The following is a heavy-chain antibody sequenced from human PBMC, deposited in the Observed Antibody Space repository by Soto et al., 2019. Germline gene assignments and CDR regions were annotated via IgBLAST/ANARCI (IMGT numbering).Heavy chain of an antibody. J-gene: IGHJ6*02. CDR1: GDSVSSNSAA. D-gene: IGHD6-13*01. V-gene: IGHV6-1*01. Sequence: PSRTLSLTCAISGDSVSSNSAAWNWVRQSPSRGLEWLGRTYYRSKWYNDYAVSVKSRITINPDTSKNQFSLQLNSVTPEDTAVYYCARCIAAAGTTLPNYHYSGMDVWGQGTTVTVSS. CDR3: ARCIAAAGTTLPNYHYSGMDV. CDR2: TYYRSKWYN.